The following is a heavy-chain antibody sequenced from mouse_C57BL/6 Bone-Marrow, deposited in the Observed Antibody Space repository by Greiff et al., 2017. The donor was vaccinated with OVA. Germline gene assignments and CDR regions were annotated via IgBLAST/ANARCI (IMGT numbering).Heavy chain of an antibody. D-gene: IGHD1-1*01. J-gene: IGHJ3*01. CDR1: GYTFTDYE. CDR2: IDPETGGT. CDR3: TNYGSAWFAY. Sequence: QVQLKESGAELVRPGASVTLSCKASGYTFTDYEMHWVKQTPVHGLEWIGAIDPETGGTAYNQKFKGKAILTADKSSSTAYMELRSLTSEDSAVYYCTNYGSAWFAYWGQGTLVTVSA. V-gene: IGHV1-15*01.